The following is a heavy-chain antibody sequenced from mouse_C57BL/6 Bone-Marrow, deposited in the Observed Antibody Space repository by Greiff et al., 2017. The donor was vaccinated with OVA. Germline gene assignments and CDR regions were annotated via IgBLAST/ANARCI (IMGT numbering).Heavy chain of an antibody. Sequence: EVKVVESEGGLVQPGSSMKLSCTASGFTFSDYYMAWVRQVPEKGLEWVANINYDGGSTYYLDSLKSRFIISRDNAKNILYLKMSSLKSEETATDYGEREGDGYEGLYFDYWGQGTTLTVSS. D-gene: IGHD2-2*01. J-gene: IGHJ2*01. CDR1: GFTFSDYY. CDR2: INYDGGST. CDR3: EREGDGYEGLYFDY. V-gene: IGHV5-16*01.